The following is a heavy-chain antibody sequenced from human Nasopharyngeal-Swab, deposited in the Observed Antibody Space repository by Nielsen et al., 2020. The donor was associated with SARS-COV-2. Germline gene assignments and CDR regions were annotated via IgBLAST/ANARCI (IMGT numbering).Heavy chain of an antibody. V-gene: IGHV3-73*01. D-gene: IGHD2-15*01. Sequence: GGSLRLSCAASGFTFSDSAIHWFRQASGKGLEWVGRIRSKGNTYATAYAASVKGRFIIFRDDPTNTAYLQMNSLKTEDTAVYYCTRCGGGCYSGRDYWGPGTLVTVSS. CDR3: TRCGGGCYSGRDY. J-gene: IGHJ4*02. CDR1: GFTFSDSA. CDR2: IRSKGNTYAT.